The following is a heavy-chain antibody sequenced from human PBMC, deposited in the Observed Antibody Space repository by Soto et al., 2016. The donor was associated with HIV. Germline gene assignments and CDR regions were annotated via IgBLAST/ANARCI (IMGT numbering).Heavy chain of an antibody. J-gene: IGHJ4*02. CDR3: ARDAGYSSGWGFDY. CDR2: IYSGGRT. Sequence: EVQLVESGGGLVQPGGSLGLSCAASEFTVSSNYMSWVRQAPGKGLEWVSLIYSGGRTYYADSVKGRFTISRDSSKNTLYLQMNNLRAEDTAVYYCARDAGYSSGWGFDYWGQGTLVSVSS. V-gene: IGHV3-66*01. CDR1: EFTVSSNY. D-gene: IGHD6-19*01.